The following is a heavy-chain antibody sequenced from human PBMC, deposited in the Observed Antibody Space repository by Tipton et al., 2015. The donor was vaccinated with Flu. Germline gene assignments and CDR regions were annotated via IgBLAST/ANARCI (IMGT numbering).Heavy chain of an antibody. D-gene: IGHD4-11*01. CDR1: GGSISSSSYH. Sequence: TLSLTCTVSGGSISSSSYHWAWIRQPPGKGLEWIASIDYRGSTHHAPSLKSRVTISVDTSKNQFSLKLSSVTAADTAVFYCASHSYSRGRAGHWGQGTLVTVSS. J-gene: IGHJ4*02. CDR2: IDYRGST. V-gene: IGHV4-39*07. CDR3: ASHSYSRGRAGH.